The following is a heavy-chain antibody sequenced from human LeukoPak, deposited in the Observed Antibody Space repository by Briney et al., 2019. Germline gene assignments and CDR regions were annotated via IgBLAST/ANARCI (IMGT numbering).Heavy chain of an antibody. V-gene: IGHV3-30*04. CDR2: ISNDANNK. J-gene: IGHJ4*02. D-gene: IGHD5-12*01. Sequence: GGSLRLSCAASGFTFSGYALHWVRQAPGKGLEWVAVISNDANNKHYADSVKGRFTISRDNAKNTLYLQMNSLRPEDTAVYYCARVASGYVLDYWGQGTLVTVSS. CDR1: GFTFSGYA. CDR3: ARVASGYVLDY.